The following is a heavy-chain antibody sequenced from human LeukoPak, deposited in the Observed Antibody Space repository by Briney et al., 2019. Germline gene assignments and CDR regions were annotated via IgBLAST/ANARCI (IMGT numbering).Heavy chain of an antibody. V-gene: IGHV1-18*01. CDR1: GYTFTING. D-gene: IGHD2-2*02. CDR2: ISVYNGNT. Sequence: ASVTVSFTSAGYTFTINGISWVRQAPGQGMGWKGWISVYNGNTNYAQKLQGRVTMTTDTSTSTAYMELRSLRSDDTAVYYCAGELLGYCSSTSCYTDVWGQGTTVTVSS. J-gene: IGHJ6*02. CDR3: AGELLGYCSSTSCYTDV.